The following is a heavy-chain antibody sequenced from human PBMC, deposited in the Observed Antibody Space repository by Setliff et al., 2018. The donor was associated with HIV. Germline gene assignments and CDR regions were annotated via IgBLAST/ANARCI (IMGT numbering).Heavy chain of an antibody. CDR3: ASHFGYCSSTSCEGY. D-gene: IGHD2-2*01. CDR1: GFTFSSYW. V-gene: IGHV3-7*05. J-gene: IGHJ4*02. CDR2: IKQDGSEK. Sequence: SLRLSCAASGFTFSSYWMSWVRQAPGKGLEWVANIKQDGSEKYYVDSVKGRFTISRDNAKNSLYLQMNSLRAGDTAVYYCASHFGYCSSTSCEGYWGQGALVTVSS.